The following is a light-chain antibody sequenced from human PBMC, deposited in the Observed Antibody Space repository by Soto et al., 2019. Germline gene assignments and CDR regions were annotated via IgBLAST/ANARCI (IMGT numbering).Light chain of an antibody. Sequence: QSALTQPRSVSGSPGQSVTISCTGTSSDVGGYDYVSWCQQHPGKAPQLMIYNVTKRPSGVPDRFSGSKSGNTVSLTISGLQAEDAADYYCCSYAGSYTSYVFGTGTKVTVL. V-gene: IGLV2-11*01. J-gene: IGLJ1*01. CDR3: CSYAGSYTSYV. CDR2: NVT. CDR1: SSDVGGYDY.